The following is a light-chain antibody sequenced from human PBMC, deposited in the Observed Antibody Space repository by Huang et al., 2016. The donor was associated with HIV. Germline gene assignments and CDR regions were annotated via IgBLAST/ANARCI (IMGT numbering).Light chain of an antibody. CDR3: QQYNSWPRT. CDR2: ARS. Sequence: EIVMTQSPATLSRSPGESVTHSCRAGQSISNNLACYQHKPGQSPRLIFYARSTRATGIPARVSGRWSETEFTLTINSLQSEDFAVYYCQQYNSWPRTFGQGTKVEIK. V-gene: IGKV3D-15*01. J-gene: IGKJ1*01. CDR1: QSISNN.